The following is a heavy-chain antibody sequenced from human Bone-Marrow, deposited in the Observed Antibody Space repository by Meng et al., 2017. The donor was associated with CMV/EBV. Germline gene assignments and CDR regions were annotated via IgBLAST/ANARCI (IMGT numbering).Heavy chain of an antibody. CDR3: ARLIIIDWFDP. CDR1: GFTFSDYY. Sequence: GESLKISCAASGFTFSDYYMNWIRQAPGKGLEWISYISSSGSSIYYADSVKGRFTISRDNAKNSLYLQMSSLRAEDTAVYYCARLIIIDWFDPWGQGTLVTVSS. CDR2: ISSSGSSI. D-gene: IGHD2/OR15-2a*01. V-gene: IGHV3-11*04. J-gene: IGHJ5*02.